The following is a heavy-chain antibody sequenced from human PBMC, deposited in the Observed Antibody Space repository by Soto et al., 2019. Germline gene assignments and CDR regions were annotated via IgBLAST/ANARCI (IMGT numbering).Heavy chain of an antibody. V-gene: IGHV4-4*02. CDR3: TKNSAYALDY. D-gene: IGHD5-12*01. Sequence: SETLALGCAFSRGSVSNKNWWRWFRQSPGEGLECTLEMHNGGSTNYNPSLKSRVTISVDKSKNQFFRKVKSVTAADAAVYYCTKNSAYALDYWGRGVMVTVSS. CDR2: MHNGGST. J-gene: IGHJ4*02. CDR1: RGSVSNKNW.